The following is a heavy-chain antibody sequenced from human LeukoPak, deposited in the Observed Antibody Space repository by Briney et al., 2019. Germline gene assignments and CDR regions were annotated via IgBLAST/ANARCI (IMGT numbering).Heavy chain of an antibody. V-gene: IGHV3-7*05. CDR1: GFIFSSYW. Sequence: PGGSLRLSCTASGFIFSSYWMSWVRQAPGKGLEWVANTKQDGSEKNYVDSVKGRFTISRDNAKNSLYLQMNSLRAEDTAVYYCVRDGRYYDSSGYFNRPFDYWGQGTLVTVSS. CDR3: VRDGRYYDSSGYFNRPFDY. D-gene: IGHD3-22*01. CDR2: TKQDGSEK. J-gene: IGHJ4*02.